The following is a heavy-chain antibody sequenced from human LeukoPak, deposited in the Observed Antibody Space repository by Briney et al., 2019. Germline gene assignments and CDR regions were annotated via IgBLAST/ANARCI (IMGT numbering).Heavy chain of an antibody. CDR3: AKVRYSVRAVDY. CDR1: GFTFSSYS. J-gene: IGHJ4*02. Sequence: GSLRLSCAASGFTFSSYSMNWVRQAPGKGLEWVSAISGSGGSTYYADSVKGRFTISRDNSKNTLYLQMNSLRAEDTAVYYCAKVRYSVRAVDYWGQGTLVTVSS. V-gene: IGHV3-23*01. CDR2: ISGSGGST. D-gene: IGHD5-18*01.